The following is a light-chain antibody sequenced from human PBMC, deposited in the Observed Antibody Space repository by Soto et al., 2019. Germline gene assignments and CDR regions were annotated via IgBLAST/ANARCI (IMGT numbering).Light chain of an antibody. CDR2: EVY. Sequence: QSVLTQPPSASGSPGQSVTISCTGTSSDVGGYNYVSWYQHHPGKAPKLIIYEVYKRPSGVPDRFSGSKSGNTAALTVSGLQAEDVADYYCSSYLGPNRYVFVPGTE. V-gene: IGLV2-8*01. J-gene: IGLJ1*01. CDR1: SSDVGGYNY. CDR3: SSYLGPNRYV.